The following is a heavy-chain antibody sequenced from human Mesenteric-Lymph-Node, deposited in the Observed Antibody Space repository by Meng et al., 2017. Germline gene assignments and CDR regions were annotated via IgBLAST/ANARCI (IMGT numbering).Heavy chain of an antibody. V-gene: IGHV4-34*01. CDR2: VSHGGTT. D-gene: IGHD6-19*01. CDR3: ATLGLGWSGFDF. Sequence: QVQLQQWGAGRVKPSENLSLTCAGYGGSFSNYYWNWIRQSPGKGLEWIGEVSHGGTTNYNPSLKSRVSISVDTSSNQFSLELTSVTAADTAVYYCATLGLGWSGFDFWGQGTLVTVSS. J-gene: IGHJ4*02. CDR1: GGSFSNYY.